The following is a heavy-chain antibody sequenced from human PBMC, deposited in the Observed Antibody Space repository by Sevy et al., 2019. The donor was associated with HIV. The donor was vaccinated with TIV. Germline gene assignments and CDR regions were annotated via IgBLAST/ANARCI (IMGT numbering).Heavy chain of an antibody. Sequence: GGSLRLSCAASGFTFSSYWMSWVRQAPGKGLEWVANIKQDGSEKYYVDSVKGRFTISRDNAKKSLYLQMNSLRADDTAVYYCARDHWGGIFGVVGRGGYYYYGMDVWGQGTTVTVSS. CDR2: IKQDGSEK. CDR3: ARDHWGGIFGVVGRGGYYYYGMDV. J-gene: IGHJ6*02. CDR1: GFTFSSYW. D-gene: IGHD3-3*01. V-gene: IGHV3-7*01.